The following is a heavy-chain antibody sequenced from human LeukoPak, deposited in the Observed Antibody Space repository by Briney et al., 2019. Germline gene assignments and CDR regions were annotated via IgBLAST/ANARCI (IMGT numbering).Heavy chain of an antibody. CDR3: ARAYDSSGRKFDY. J-gene: IGHJ4*02. CDR1: GYSFTSYW. D-gene: IGHD3-22*01. CDR2: IYPGDSDT. Sequence: GEPLKISCKGSGYSFTSYWIGWVRQMPGGGLEWMGAIYPGDSDTRYSPSFQGQVTISADRSITTAYLQWSSLKASDTVMYYCARAYDSSGRKFDYWGQGTLVTVPS. V-gene: IGHV5-51*01.